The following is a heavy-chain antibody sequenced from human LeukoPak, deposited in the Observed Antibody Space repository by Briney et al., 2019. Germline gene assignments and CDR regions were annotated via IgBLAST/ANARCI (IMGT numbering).Heavy chain of an antibody. Sequence: PGGSLRLSCAASGLTLIGHGMHSVRQAPGKGLEWVAVIWYDGSNKYYADSVKGRFTISRDNSKNRLYLQMNSLRAEDTAVYYFVTHSGNYPRGYIYYCGQGTLVTVSS. V-gene: IGHV3-33*01. CDR2: IWYDGSNK. D-gene: IGHD1-26*01. J-gene: IGHJ4*02. CDR3: VTHSGNYPRGYIYY. CDR1: GLTLIGHG.